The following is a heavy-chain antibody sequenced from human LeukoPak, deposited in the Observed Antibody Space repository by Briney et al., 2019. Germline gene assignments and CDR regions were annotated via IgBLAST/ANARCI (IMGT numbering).Heavy chain of an antibody. V-gene: IGHV3-9*01. CDR3: AKGGPFTMIVVGELDY. CDR2: ISWNSGSI. Sequence: PGGSLRLSCAASGFTFDDYAMHWVRQAPGKGLEWVSGISWNSGSIGYADSVKGRFTISRDNAKNSLYLQMNSLRAEDTALYYCAKGGPFTMIVVGELDYWGQGTLVTVSS. D-gene: IGHD3-22*01. J-gene: IGHJ4*02. CDR1: GFTFDDYA.